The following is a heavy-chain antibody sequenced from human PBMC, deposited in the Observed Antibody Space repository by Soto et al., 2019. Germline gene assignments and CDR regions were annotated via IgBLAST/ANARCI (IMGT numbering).Heavy chain of an antibody. V-gene: IGHV3-74*01. CDR1: GFTFSSYW. Sequence: PGGSLRLSCAASGFTFSSYWMHWVRQAPGKGLVWVSRSNSDGSSTSYADSVKGRCTISRDNAKNTLYLQMNRLRAEDTAVYYCARVVSSWYYFDYWGQGTLVTVSS. CDR3: ARVVSSWYYFDY. J-gene: IGHJ4*02. D-gene: IGHD6-13*01. CDR2: SNSDGSST.